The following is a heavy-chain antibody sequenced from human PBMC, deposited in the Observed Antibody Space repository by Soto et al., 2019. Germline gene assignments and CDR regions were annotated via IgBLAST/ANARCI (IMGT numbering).Heavy chain of an antibody. CDR2: IYYSGST. CDR3: ARGSPHWFDP. CDR1: GGSISSYY. Sequence: SETLFLTCTVSGGSISSYYWSWIRQPPGKGLEWIGYIYYSGSTNYNPSLKSRVTISVDTSKDQFSLKLSSVTAADTAVYYCARGSPHWFDPWGQGTLVTVSS. J-gene: IGHJ5*02. V-gene: IGHV4-59*01.